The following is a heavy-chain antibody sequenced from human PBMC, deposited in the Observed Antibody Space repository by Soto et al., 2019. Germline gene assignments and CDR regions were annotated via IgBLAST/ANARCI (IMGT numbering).Heavy chain of an antibody. D-gene: IGHD2-2*01. V-gene: IGHV1-69*08. CDR3: AREGVRVVVVPAAMSDDPFDV. CDR2: TFPLLGVA. CDR1: RGMFSSFT. Sequence: QVQLVQSGAEVKKPGSSVKVSCEVSRGMFSSFTISWVGQARGQGLEWMERTFPLLGVADFAQKFQGRLTITADTSTSTTYMELRSLRAEDTAVYYCAREGVRVVVVPAAMSDDPFDVWGQGTMVTVSS. J-gene: IGHJ3*01.